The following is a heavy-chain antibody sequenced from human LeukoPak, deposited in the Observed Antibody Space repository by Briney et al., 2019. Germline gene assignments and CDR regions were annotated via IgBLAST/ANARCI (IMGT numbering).Heavy chain of an antibody. CDR1: GFTFSSYS. CDR3: ARDGMGGIKAFDI. Sequence: PGGSLRLSCAASGFTFSSYSMSWVRQAPGRGLEWVANIKHDGSQKYYVDSVKGRITISRDNAKNSLYLQMTSLRAEDTAVYYCARDGMGGIKAFDIWGQGTMVTVSS. D-gene: IGHD3-10*01. CDR2: IKHDGSQK. J-gene: IGHJ3*02. V-gene: IGHV3-7*05.